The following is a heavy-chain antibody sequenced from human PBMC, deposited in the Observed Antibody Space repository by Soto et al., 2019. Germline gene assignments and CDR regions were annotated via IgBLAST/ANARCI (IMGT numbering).Heavy chain of an antibody. J-gene: IGHJ4*02. CDR1: GFTFSTYW. D-gene: IGHD2-15*01. CDR3: GSRTLASSDMVDY. CDR2: IRGDGTRT. V-gene: IGHV3-74*01. Sequence: EVQLVESGGALVQPGGSLRLSCAASGFTFSTYWMHWVRQGPGKGLVWVSRIRGDGTRTNYADSVRGRFTVSRDNAKNKLYLQIHSRRAEDTAVDYCGSRTLASSDMVDYWGQGTLVTVSS.